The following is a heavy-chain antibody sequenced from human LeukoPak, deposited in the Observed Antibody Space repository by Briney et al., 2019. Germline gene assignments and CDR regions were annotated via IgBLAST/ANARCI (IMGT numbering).Heavy chain of an antibody. D-gene: IGHD1-14*01. CDR2: IIPILGIA. CDR1: GGTFSSYA. Sequence: ASVKVSCKASGGTFSSYAISWVRQAPGQGLEWVGRIIPILGIANYAQKFQGRVTITADKSTSTAYMELSSLRSEDTAVYYCARDPERSYFDYWGQGTLVTVSS. CDR3: ARDPERSYFDY. V-gene: IGHV1-69*04. J-gene: IGHJ4*02.